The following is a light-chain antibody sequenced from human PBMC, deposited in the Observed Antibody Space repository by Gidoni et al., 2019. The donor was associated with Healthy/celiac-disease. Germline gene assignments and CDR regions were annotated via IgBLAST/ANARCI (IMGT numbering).Light chain of an antibody. Sequence: QSVLTQPPSVSEAPGQRVTISCTGSSSNIGAGYDVHGYQQLPGTAPKLLIYGNSNRPSGVPDRFSGSKSGTSASLAITGLQAEDEADYYCQSYDSSLSGWVFGGGTKLTVL. CDR2: GNS. J-gene: IGLJ3*02. V-gene: IGLV1-40*01. CDR1: SSNIGAGYD. CDR3: QSYDSSLSGWV.